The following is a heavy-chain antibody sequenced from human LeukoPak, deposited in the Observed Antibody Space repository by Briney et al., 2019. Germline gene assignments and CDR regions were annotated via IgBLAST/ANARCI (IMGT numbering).Heavy chain of an antibody. CDR1: GFTFSNYW. Sequence: GGSLRLSCAASGFTFSNYWMSWVRQAPGKGLEWVANIKQDGSEKYYVDSVKGRFTISRDNAKNSLYLQMNSLRAEDTAMYYCARGRYSGTTYYFDYWGQGTLVTVSS. CDR3: ARGRYSGTTYYFDY. J-gene: IGHJ4*02. V-gene: IGHV3-7*03. D-gene: IGHD5-12*01. CDR2: IKQDGSEK.